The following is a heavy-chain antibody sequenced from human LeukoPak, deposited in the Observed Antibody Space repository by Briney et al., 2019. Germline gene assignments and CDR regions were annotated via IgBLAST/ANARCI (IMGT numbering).Heavy chain of an antibody. CDR3: ARGFEYPLF. CDR1: GDSISSSSYY. CDR2: IYYTGST. D-gene: IGHD2-2*02. V-gene: IGHV4-39*01. J-gene: IGHJ4*02. Sequence: SETLSLTCTVSGDSISSSSYYWGWIRQPPGKGLEWIGSIYYTGSTYYNPSLKSRVTISVDTSKNQFSLKLSSVTAADTAVYYCARGFEYPLFWGQGTLVTVSS.